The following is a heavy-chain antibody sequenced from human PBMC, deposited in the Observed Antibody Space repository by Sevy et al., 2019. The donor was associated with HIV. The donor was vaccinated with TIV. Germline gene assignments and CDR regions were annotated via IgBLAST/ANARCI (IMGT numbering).Heavy chain of an antibody. CDR1: GVTFSDYA. J-gene: IGHJ6*02. Sequence: GGSLRLSCAVSGVTFSDYAMSWVRQAPGKGLEWVSFISGFGDKTYYADSVRGRFTISRDNSKNTLHLQMNSLRAEDTAVYYCAKAGGINWFYYYYGMDVWDQGTTVTVS. V-gene: IGHV3-23*01. CDR3: AKAGGINWFYYYYGMDV. D-gene: IGHD1-1*01. CDR2: ISGFGDKT.